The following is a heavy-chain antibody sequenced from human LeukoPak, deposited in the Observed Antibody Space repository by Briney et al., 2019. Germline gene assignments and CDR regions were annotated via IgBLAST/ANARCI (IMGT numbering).Heavy chain of an antibody. CDR2: INPSGGST. CDR1: GYTFTSYY. V-gene: IGHV1-46*01. D-gene: IGHD1/OR15-1a*01. Sequence: ASVKVSCKASGYTFTSYYMHWGRQAPGQGLEWMGIINPSGGSTSYAQKFQGRVTMTRDTSTSTVYMELSSLRSEDTAVYYCARDGIRNTFDYWGQGTLVTVSS. J-gene: IGHJ4*02. CDR3: ARDGIRNTFDY.